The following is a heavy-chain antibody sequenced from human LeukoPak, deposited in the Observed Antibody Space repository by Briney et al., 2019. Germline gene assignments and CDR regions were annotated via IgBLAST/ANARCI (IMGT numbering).Heavy chain of an antibody. D-gene: IGHD5-18*01. CDR1: GYKFTDYY. J-gene: IGHJ5*02. CDR2: VNPNSGAT. Sequence: GASVKVSCKASGYKFTDYYITWVRQAPGQGLEWMGWVNPNSGATNYAQKFLGRVTMTRDTSISTAYMELSRLRSDDTAVYYCARDIEDTAMVGFDPWGQGTLVTVSS. CDR3: ARDIEDTAMVGFDP. V-gene: IGHV1-2*02.